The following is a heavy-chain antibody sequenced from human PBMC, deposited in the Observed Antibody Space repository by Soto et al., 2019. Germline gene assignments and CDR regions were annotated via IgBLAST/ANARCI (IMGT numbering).Heavy chain of an antibody. D-gene: IGHD5-12*01. J-gene: IGHJ4*02. CDR2: ISSSSSTI. CDR1: GFTFSSYS. Sequence: PGGSLRLSCAASGFTFSSYSMNWVRQAPGKGLEWVSYISSSSSTIYYADSVKGRFTISRDNAKNSLYLQMNSLRAEDTAVYYYARDRGYSGYDIAFDYWGQGTLVTVSS. CDR3: ARDRGYSGYDIAFDY. V-gene: IGHV3-48*01.